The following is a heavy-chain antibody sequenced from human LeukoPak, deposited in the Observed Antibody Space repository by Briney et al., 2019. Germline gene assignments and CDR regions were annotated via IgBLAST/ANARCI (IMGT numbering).Heavy chain of an antibody. D-gene: IGHD2-2*01. Sequence: GGSLRLSCAASGFTFSSYAMSWVRQAPGKGLEWVSAISGSGGSTYHADSVKGRFTISRDNSKNTLYLQMNSLRAEDTAVYYCATSNIVVVPAAIEDYWGQGTLVTVSS. J-gene: IGHJ4*02. CDR2: ISGSGGST. CDR1: GFTFSSYA. V-gene: IGHV3-23*01. CDR3: ATSNIVVVPAAIEDY.